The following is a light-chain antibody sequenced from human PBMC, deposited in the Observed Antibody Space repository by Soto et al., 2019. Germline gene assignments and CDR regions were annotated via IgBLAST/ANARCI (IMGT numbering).Light chain of an antibody. J-gene: IGKJ4*01. CDR1: QDISSY. Sequence: AIRMTQSPSSFSASTGDRVTITCRASQDISSYLAWYQQKPGKAPKVLIYAASTLQSGVPSRFSGSGSGTDFTLTISGLPSEDFATYYWQQYHTYPPLTFGGGTKVEIK. V-gene: IGKV1-8*01. CDR2: AAS. CDR3: QQYHTYPPLT.